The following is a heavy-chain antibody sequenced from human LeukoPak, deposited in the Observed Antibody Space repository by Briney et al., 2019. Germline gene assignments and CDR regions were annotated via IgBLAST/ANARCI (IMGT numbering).Heavy chain of an antibody. CDR2: IYYTGRT. J-gene: IGHJ4*02. V-gene: IGHV4-39*07. CDR1: GGSISSSSYY. Sequence: SETLSLTCSVSGGSISSSSYYWGWLRQPPGKGLEWIGSIYYTGRTYDTPSLKSRVTISVDTSKNQFSLKLSSVTAADTAVYYCVRLKGWESHLGYWGQGILVTVSS. D-gene: IGHD1-26*01. CDR3: VRLKGWESHLGY.